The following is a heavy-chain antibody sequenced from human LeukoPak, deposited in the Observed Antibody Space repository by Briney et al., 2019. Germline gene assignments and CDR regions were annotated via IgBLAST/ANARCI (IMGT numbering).Heavy chain of an antibody. J-gene: IGHJ4*02. D-gene: IGHD3-22*01. CDR3: ARDHPPYYYDSSGYFLTY. V-gene: IGHV3-23*01. CDR1: GFTFSSYA. CDR2: ISGSGGST. Sequence: GGSLRLSCAASGFTFSSYAMSWVRQAPGKGLEWVSAISGSGGSTYYADSVKGRFTISRDNSKNTLYLQMNSLRAEDTAVYYCARDHPPYYYDSSGYFLTYWGQGTVVTVSS.